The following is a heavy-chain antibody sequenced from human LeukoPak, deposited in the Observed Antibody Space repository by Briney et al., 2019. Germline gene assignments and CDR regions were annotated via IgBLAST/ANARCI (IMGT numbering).Heavy chain of an antibody. CDR2: INPNSGGT. CDR1: GYTFTGYY. J-gene: IGHJ6*03. V-gene: IGHV1-2*02. Sequence: GASVKVSCKASGYTFTGYYMHWVRQAPGQGLEWMGWINPNSGGTNYAQKFQGRVTMTRDTSISTVYMELSRLRSDDTAVYYCARDQTWGYYMDDWGKGTTVTVSS. D-gene: IGHD1-26*01. CDR3: ARDQTWGYYMDD.